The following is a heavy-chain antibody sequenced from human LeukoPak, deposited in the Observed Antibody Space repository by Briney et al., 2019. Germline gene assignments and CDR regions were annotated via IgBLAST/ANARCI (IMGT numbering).Heavy chain of an antibody. CDR1: GGTFRSYG. CDR2: FIPILGTA. Sequence: SVKVSCKASGGTFRSYGLNWVRQAPGQGLEWMGGFIPILGTAKYAQKLQGRVTITADESTSTGYMELSSLRYEDTVVYYCARGLYCSSSTSCYDYGMDVWGQGTTVTVSS. CDR3: ARGLYCSSSTSCYDYGMDV. V-gene: IGHV1-69*13. J-gene: IGHJ6*02. D-gene: IGHD2-2*01.